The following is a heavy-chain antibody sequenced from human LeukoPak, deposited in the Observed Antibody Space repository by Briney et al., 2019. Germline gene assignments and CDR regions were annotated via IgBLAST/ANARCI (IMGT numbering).Heavy chain of an antibody. CDR2: FYYTGNT. Sequence: SETLSLTCIVSGGSIDDSNYYWGWIRQPPEKGLEWIGSFYYTGNTYYSPSLQSRVTISADTSINQFSLSLRSVTASDTAVYYCASMVRGVISDYRGHRESWSASPQ. J-gene: IGHJ4*02. CDR3: ASMVRGVISDY. D-gene: IGHD3-10*01. CDR1: GGSIDDSNYY. V-gene: IGHV4-39*01.